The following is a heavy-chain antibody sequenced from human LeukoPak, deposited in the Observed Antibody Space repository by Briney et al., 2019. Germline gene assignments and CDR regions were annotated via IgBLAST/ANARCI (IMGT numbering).Heavy chain of an antibody. CDR2: IKSKTDGGTT. CDR3: AKDARRTFGLSSGLYRGSYYFDY. Sequence: PGGSLRLSCAASGFTFSNAWMSWVRQAPGKGLEWVGRIKSKTDGGTTDYADSVKGRFTISKDNSKNTLFLQMNSLRPEDTAVYYCAKDARRTFGLSSGLYRGSYYFDYWGQGTLVTVSS. V-gene: IGHV3-15*01. D-gene: IGHD6-19*01. J-gene: IGHJ4*02. CDR1: GFTFSNAW.